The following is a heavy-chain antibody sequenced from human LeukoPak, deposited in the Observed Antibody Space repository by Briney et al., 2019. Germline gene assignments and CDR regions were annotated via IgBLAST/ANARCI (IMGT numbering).Heavy chain of an antibody. CDR3: ARSPGPTELLLHY. CDR1: GFTFSSYG. D-gene: IGHD1-26*01. V-gene: IGHV3-30*02. CDR2: IRYDGSNK. J-gene: IGHJ4*02. Sequence: TGGSLRLSCAASGFTFSSYGMHWVRQAPGKGLEWVAFIRYDGSNKYYADSVKGRFTISRDNSKNTLYLQMNSLRAEDTAVYYCARSPGPTELLLHYWGQGTLVTVSS.